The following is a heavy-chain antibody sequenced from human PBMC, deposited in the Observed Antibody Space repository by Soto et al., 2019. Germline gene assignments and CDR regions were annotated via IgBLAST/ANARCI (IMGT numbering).Heavy chain of an antibody. CDR3: ARHAPAIAISDH. CDR1: GGSISSSSYY. Sequence: QLQLQESGPGLVKPSETLSLTCTVSGGSISSSSYYWGWIRQPPGKGLECIGSIYYSGSTYYNPSLKSRVTISVDTSKNQFSLKLSSVTAADTAVYYCARHAPAIAISDHWGQGTLVTVSS. D-gene: IGHD2-21*01. V-gene: IGHV4-39*01. CDR2: IYYSGST. J-gene: IGHJ4*02.